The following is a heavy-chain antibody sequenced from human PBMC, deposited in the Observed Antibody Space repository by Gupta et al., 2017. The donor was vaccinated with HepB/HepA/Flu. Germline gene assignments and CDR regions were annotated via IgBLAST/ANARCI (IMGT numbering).Heavy chain of an antibody. CDR1: GFTFSSYA. D-gene: IGHD3-9*01. J-gene: IGHJ4*02. Sequence: EVQLLESGGGLVQPGGSLRLSCAASGFTFSSYAMSWVRQAPGKGLEWVSAISGSGGSTYYADSVKGRCTISRDNSKNTLNLQMNSLRAEDTAVYYCAKDSSGVRFFDWLFDYWGQGTLVTVSS. CDR2: ISGSGGST. V-gene: IGHV3-23*01. CDR3: AKDSSGVRFFDWLFDY.